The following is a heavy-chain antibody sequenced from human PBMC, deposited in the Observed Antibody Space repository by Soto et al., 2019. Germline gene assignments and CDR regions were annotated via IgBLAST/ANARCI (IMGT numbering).Heavy chain of an antibody. CDR2: ISSSGGNT. CDR1: GFTFSSYA. Sequence: EVQLLESGGGLEQPGGSLRLSCAASGFTFSSYAMNWVRQAPGKGLEWVSSISSSGGNTYYVDSVRGRFTISRDNSKDTVYLQMNSLRAEDTAVYYCARDSSNTNSWPLYFDYWGQGTLVTVPS. J-gene: IGHJ4*02. D-gene: IGHD6-13*01. CDR3: ARDSSNTNSWPLYFDY. V-gene: IGHV3-23*01.